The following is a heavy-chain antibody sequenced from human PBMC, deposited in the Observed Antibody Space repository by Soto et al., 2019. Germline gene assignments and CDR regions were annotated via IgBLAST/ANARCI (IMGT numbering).Heavy chain of an antibody. CDR1: GFTFSSYA. D-gene: IGHD3-3*01. J-gene: IGHJ4*02. Sequence: EVQLLESGGGLVQPGGSLRLSCAASGFTFSSYAMSWVRQAPGKGLEWVSAISGSGGSTYYADSVKGRFTISRDNSKNTLYLQMNSLRAEDTAVYYCAKLSYYDFWSGYPDLDYWGQGTLVTVSS. V-gene: IGHV3-23*01. CDR2: ISGSGGST. CDR3: AKLSYYDFWSGYPDLDY.